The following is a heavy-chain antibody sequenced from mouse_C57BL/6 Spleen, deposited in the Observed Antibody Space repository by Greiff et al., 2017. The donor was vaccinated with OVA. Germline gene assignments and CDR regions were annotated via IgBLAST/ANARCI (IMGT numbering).Heavy chain of an antibody. CDR3: TSIAY. CDR1: GYTFTDYE. CDR2: IDPETGGT. J-gene: IGHJ3*01. Sequence: QVQLKESGAELVRPGASVTLSCKASGYTFTDYEMHWVKQTPVHGLEWIGAIDPETGGTAYNQKFKGKAILTADKSSSTAYMELRSLTSEDSAVYYCTSIAYWGQGTLVTVSA. V-gene: IGHV1-15*01.